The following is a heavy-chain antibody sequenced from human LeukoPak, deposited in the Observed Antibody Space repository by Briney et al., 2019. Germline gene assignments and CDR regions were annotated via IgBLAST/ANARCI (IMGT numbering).Heavy chain of an antibody. Sequence: GESLRLSCAASGFTFSDYAMIWVRQAPGKGLEWVSGITASGDRTFYGDSVRGRFTMSRDNSKNTVYLQMNSLRAEDTAVYYCAKGGIVHPFDIWGQGTMVTVSS. CDR3: AKGGIVHPFDI. J-gene: IGHJ3*02. CDR2: ITASGDRT. V-gene: IGHV3-23*01. CDR1: GFTFSDYA. D-gene: IGHD1-26*01.